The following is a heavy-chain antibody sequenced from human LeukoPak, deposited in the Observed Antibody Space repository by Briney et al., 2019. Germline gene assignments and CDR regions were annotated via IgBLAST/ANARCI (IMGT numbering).Heavy chain of an antibody. J-gene: IGHJ6*04. CDR1: GDSINRSNW. D-gene: IGHD3-16*01. CDR2: IYYSGST. V-gene: IGHV4-4*02. Sequence: PSETLSLTCAVSGDSINRSNWWSWVRQPPGQGLAWIGYIYYSGSTYYNPSLKSRVTISVDTSKNQFSLKLSSVTAADTAVYYCARDLIPHGMDVWGKGTTVTVSS. CDR3: ARDLIPHGMDV.